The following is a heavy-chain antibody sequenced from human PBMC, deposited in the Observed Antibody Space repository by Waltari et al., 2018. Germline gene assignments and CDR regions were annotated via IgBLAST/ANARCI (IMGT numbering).Heavy chain of an antibody. CDR1: GLTFYDYA. J-gene: IGHJ3*02. D-gene: IGHD1-26*01. Sequence: EVQVVGSWGDLVQPGGALRPSCTHSGLTFYDYAMPRVRPAPGRGMEVGTGMTTSRDTRVYASSVTGRSHCYRDKYLHTIARQMRGLRVDEPGVYDCARNLADWELDVLDAFDIWGQGTMVTVS. CDR2: MTTSRDTR. CDR3: ARNLADWELDVLDAFDI. V-gene: IGHV3-23*04.